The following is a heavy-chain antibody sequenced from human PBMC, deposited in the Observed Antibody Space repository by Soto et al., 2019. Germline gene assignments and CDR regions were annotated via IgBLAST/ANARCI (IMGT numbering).Heavy chain of an antibody. Sequence: EVQLLESGGGLVQPGGSLRLYCAASGFTFSNFAMFWVRQAPGKGLEWVSSISRTGGAAHYADSVNGRFTISRDNSKNTLFLQMDSLRAEDTAVYYCAKAYDYIWGSYPRELDYWVQGTLVTVSS. CDR2: ISRTGGAA. CDR1: GFTFSNFA. D-gene: IGHD3-16*02. V-gene: IGHV3-23*01. CDR3: AKAYDYIWGSYPRELDY. J-gene: IGHJ4*02.